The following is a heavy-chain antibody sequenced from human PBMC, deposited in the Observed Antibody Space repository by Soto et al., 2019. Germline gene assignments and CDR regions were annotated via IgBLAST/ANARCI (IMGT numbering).Heavy chain of an antibody. Sequence: XTLYRRFAVYGRSFRGYYWWWIRQPPGKGLERIGEINHSGTTNYNPSLKSRVTISVDTSKNQFSLKLTSVTAADTAVYYCARGQQPNWFDPWGQGTLVTVSS. V-gene: IGHV4-34*01. J-gene: IGHJ5*02. CDR2: INHSGTT. D-gene: IGHD6-13*01. CDR3: ARGQQPNWFDP. CDR1: GRSFRGYY.